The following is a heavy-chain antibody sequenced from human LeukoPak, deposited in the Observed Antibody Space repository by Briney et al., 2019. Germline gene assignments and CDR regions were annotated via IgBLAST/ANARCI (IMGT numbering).Heavy chain of an antibody. Sequence: PGGSLRLSCAASGFTFSSYAMHWVRQAPGKGLEWVAVISYDGSNKYYADSVKGRFTISRDNSKNTLYLQMNSLRAEDTAVYYCARGFDPAINYYYGMDVWGQGTTVTVSS. V-gene: IGHV3-30-3*01. D-gene: IGHD3-10*01. J-gene: IGHJ6*02. CDR3: ARGFDPAINYYYGMDV. CDR2: ISYDGSNK. CDR1: GFTFSSYA.